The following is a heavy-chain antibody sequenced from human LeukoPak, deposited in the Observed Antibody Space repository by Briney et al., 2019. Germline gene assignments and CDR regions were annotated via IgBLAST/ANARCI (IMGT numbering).Heavy chain of an antibody. CDR3: AKGGIRNGYWFDH. Sequence: GGSLRLSCAATGFRFSDYYMSWIRQAPGKGLEWVAYISSTGNSIFYADSVKGRFTISRDHAKNPLSLQLNSLRAEDTAVYYCAKGGIRNGYWFDHWGQGTLVTVSS. CDR1: GFRFSDYY. J-gene: IGHJ5*02. V-gene: IGHV3-11*01. D-gene: IGHD2-8*01. CDR2: ISSTGNSI.